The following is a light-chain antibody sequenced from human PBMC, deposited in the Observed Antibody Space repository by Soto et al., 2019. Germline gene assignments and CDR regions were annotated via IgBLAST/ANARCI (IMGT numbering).Light chain of an antibody. J-gene: IGKJ1*01. CDR2: GAS. CDR3: QQYSLWPKT. V-gene: IGKV3-15*01. Sequence: EVVMTQSPVTLSVSPGDRATLSCRASQSVSSNLAWFQQKFGRAPRLLMYGASTRATDVPARFSGSGSGTEFNLTLSSLQYEDFAVYFCQQYSLWPKTFGQGTRVEIK. CDR1: QSVSSN.